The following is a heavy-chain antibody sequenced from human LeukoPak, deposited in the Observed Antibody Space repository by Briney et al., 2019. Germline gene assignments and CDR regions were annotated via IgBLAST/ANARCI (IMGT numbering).Heavy chain of an antibody. CDR3: ARDIPAYSGSYSPVLDY. V-gene: IGHV3-30*04. J-gene: IGHJ4*02. Sequence: GGSLRLSCAASGFTFSSYAMHWVRQAPGKGLEWVAVISYDGSNKYYADSVKGRFTISRDNSKNTLYLQMNSLRAEDTAVYYCARDIPAYSGSYSPVLDYWGQGTLVTVSS. CDR1: GFTFSSYA. CDR2: ISYDGSNK. D-gene: IGHD1-26*01.